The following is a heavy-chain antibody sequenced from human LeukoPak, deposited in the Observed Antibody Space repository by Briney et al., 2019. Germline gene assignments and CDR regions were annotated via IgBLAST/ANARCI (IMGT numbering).Heavy chain of an antibody. J-gene: IGHJ4*02. V-gene: IGHV3-30-3*01. CDR2: ISYDGSNK. CDR3: TRERNYDRSGYFYY. Sequence: GGSLRLSCAASGFTFSNYAMHWVRQAPGKGLEWVAVISYDGSNKYYAESVKGRFTISRDNSKNTLYLQMNSLRVEDTAVYYCTRERNYDRSGYFYYWGQGTLVIVSS. CDR1: GFTFSNYA. D-gene: IGHD3-22*01.